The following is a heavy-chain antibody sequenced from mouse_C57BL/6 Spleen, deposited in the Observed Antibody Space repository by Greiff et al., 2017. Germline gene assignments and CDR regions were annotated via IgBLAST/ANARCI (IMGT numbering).Heavy chain of an antibody. CDR1: GYTFTSYG. V-gene: IGHV1-81*01. CDR3: ARKGIYNDYDAWCAY. Sequence: QVQLQQSGAELARPGASVKLSCKASGYTFTSYGISWVQQRTGQGLEWIGEIYPRSGNTYYTEKFKGKATLTADKSSSTAYLALRSLTSEDTATYFCARKGIYNDYDAWCAYWGKGTRVTVSA. D-gene: IGHD2-4*01. CDR2: IYPRSGNT. J-gene: IGHJ3*01.